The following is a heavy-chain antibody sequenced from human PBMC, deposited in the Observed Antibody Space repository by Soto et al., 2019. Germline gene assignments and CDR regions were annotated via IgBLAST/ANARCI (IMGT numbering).Heavy chain of an antibody. D-gene: IGHD2-15*01. CDR1: GFAFSNYA. V-gene: IGHV3-23*01. CDR3: AKSPLGYCSGGSCYPPHYFDY. Sequence: HPGGSLRLSCAASGFAFSNYAMSWVRQAPGKGLEWVSGVGGSGDSTYYADSVKGRFTISRDNSKDTLYLQMNSLRAEDTAVYYCAKSPLGYCSGGSCYPPHYFDYWGQGTLVTVSS. CDR2: VGGSGDST. J-gene: IGHJ4*02.